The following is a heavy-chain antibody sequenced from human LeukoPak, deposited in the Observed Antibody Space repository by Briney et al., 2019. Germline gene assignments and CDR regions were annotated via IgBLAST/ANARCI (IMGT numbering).Heavy chain of an antibody. CDR2: INPNSGGT. D-gene: IGHD1-26*01. CDR3: ARVSPSGSYYGRYDY. Sequence: ASVKVSCKASGYTFTGYDMHWVRQAPGQRLEWVGWINPNSGGTHYAQKFQGRVTMTRDTSTSTVYMELSSLRSEDTAVYYCARVSPSGSYYGRYDYRGQGTLVTVSS. J-gene: IGHJ4*02. V-gene: IGHV1-2*02. CDR1: GYTFTGYD.